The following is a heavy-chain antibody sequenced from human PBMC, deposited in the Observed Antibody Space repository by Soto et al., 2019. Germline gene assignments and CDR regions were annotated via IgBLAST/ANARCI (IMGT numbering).Heavy chain of an antibody. J-gene: IGHJ4*02. V-gene: IGHV3-48*02. Sequence: EVQLVESGGGLVQPGGSLRLSCAASGFTFSSYSMNWVRQAPGKGLEWVSYISSSSSTIYYADSVKGRFTISRDNAKNSLYLQMNSLRDEDTAVYYCARDAAYYDSSGYSEADYWGQGTLVTVSS. D-gene: IGHD3-22*01. CDR2: ISSSSSTI. CDR3: ARDAAYYDSSGYSEADY. CDR1: GFTFSSYS.